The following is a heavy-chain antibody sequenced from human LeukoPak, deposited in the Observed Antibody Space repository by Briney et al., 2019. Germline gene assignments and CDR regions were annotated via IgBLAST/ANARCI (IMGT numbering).Heavy chain of an antibody. V-gene: IGHV3-33*01. CDR2: IWYDGSNK. J-gene: IGHJ4*02. D-gene: IGHD3-22*01. CDR3: TRRYYYDSSGNFQRDY. CDR1: GFTFSSYG. Sequence: GRSLRLSCAASGFTFSSYGMHWVRQAPGKGLEWVAVIWYDGSNKYYADSVKGRFTISRDNSKNTLYLQMNSLRAEDTAVYFCTRRYYYDSSGNFQRDYWGQGTLVTVSS.